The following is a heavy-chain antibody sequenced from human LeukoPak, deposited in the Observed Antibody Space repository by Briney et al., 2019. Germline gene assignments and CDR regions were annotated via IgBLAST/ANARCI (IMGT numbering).Heavy chain of an antibody. D-gene: IGHD6-13*01. J-gene: IGHJ5*02. CDR2: INPNSGDT. Sequence: ASVRVSCRASRYSFTAYYIHWVRQAPGQGLRWMGRINPNSGDTNFAQKFRGRVTMTRNTSINTAYMELNRLRSDDTAVYYCARGGAAAGTKYNWFDPWGQGTLVTVSS. CDR1: RYSFTAYY. CDR3: ARGGAAAGTKYNWFDP. V-gene: IGHV1-2*06.